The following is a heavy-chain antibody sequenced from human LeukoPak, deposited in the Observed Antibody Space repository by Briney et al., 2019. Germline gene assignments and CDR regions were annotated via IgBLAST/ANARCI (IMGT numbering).Heavy chain of an antibody. CDR2: IKQDGSEK. V-gene: IGHV3-7*03. CDR3: AKDRRYSSGWYFMDV. CDR1: GFTFSSYW. J-gene: IGHJ6*03. Sequence: PGGSLRLSCAASGFTFSSYWMSWVRQAPGKGLEWVANIKQDGSEKYYVDSVKGRFTISRDNAKNSLYLQMNSLRAEDTAVYYCAKDRRYSSGWYFMDVWGKGTTVTVSS. D-gene: IGHD6-19*01.